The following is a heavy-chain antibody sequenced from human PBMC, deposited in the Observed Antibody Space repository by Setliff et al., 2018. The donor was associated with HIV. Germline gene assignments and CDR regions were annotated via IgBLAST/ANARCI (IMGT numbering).Heavy chain of an antibody. V-gene: IGHV4-38-2*02. Sequence: SETLSLTCTVSGYSISSGYYWGWIRQPPGKGLAWIGSIYHSGITYYNSSLKSRVTISVDTSKNQFSLNLTSVTAADTAVYYCARLGYSGSLVGAFDIWGQGTMVTVSS. CDR3: ARLGYSGSLVGAFDI. D-gene: IGHD1-26*01. CDR1: GYSISSGYY. J-gene: IGHJ3*02. CDR2: IYHSGIT.